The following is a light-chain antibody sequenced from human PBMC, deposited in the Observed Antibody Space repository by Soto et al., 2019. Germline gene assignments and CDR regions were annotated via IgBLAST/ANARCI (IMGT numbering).Light chain of an antibody. CDR2: DVS. V-gene: IGLV2-14*03. J-gene: IGLJ1*01. CDR1: SSDVGRYNY. Sequence: QSVLAQPASVSGSRGQSITISCTGTSSDVGRYNYVSWFQQHPGKVPKLIIYDVSNWPSGVSDRFSGSKSGNTAPLTISGIDSEEAVDYYGRSLGRSRTFVLGNGTMVTVL. CDR3: RSLGRSRTFV.